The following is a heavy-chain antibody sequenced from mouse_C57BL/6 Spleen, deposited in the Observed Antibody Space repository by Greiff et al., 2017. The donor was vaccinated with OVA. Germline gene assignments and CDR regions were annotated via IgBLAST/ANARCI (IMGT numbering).Heavy chain of an antibody. CDR1: GFTFSDYY. D-gene: IGHD2-1*01. Sequence: EVQLVESGGGLVQPGGSLKLSCAASGFTFSDYYMYWVRQTPEKRLEWVAYISNGGGSTYYPDTVKGRFTLSRDNAKNTLYLQMSRLKSEDTAMYYCARQDFYGNPPFDVWGTGTTVTVSS. CDR2: ISNGGGST. CDR3: ARQDFYGNPPFDV. V-gene: IGHV5-12*01. J-gene: IGHJ1*03.